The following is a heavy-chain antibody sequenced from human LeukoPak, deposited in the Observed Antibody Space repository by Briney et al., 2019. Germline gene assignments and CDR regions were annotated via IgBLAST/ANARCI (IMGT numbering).Heavy chain of an antibody. V-gene: IGHV3-7*05. Sequence: PGGSLRLSCTASGFTFRSYFMSWVRQAPGKGLEWVANIKQDGSEIHYVDSVKGRFTITRDNAKNSLFLQMNSLRAEDTAVYYCARDEQLWPFGYWGQGTLVTVSS. CDR2: IKQDGSEI. D-gene: IGHD5-18*01. J-gene: IGHJ4*02. CDR3: ARDEQLWPFGY. CDR1: GFTFRSYF.